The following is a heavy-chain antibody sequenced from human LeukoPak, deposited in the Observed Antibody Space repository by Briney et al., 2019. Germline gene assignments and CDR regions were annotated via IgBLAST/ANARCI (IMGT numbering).Heavy chain of an antibody. CDR2: ISYSGST. D-gene: IGHD2-15*01. CDR3: ARHSRWTVFDY. CDR1: GGSISSYY. V-gene: IGHV4-59*08. Sequence: SETLSLTCTVPGGSISSYYWSWLRQPPGKGLEWIGYISYSGSTNYKPSLKSRVTISVDTSKNQFSLKLRSVTAADTAVYYCARHSRWTVFDYWGQGTLVTVSS. J-gene: IGHJ4*02.